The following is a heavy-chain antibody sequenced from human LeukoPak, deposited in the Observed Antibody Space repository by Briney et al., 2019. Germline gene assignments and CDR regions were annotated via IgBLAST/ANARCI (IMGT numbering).Heavy chain of an antibody. CDR2: IKQDGSEQ. J-gene: IGHJ5*02. D-gene: IGHD2-2*01. CDR3: AREGCSSTSCYALWFDP. V-gene: IGHV3-7*01. CDR1: GFTFSFYW. Sequence: AGGSLRLSCGASGFTFSFYWMSWVRQAPGKGLEWVATIKQDGSEQYYVDSVKGRFTISRDNAKNSLYPQMNSLRAEDTAVYYCAREGCSSTSCYALWFDPWGQGTLVTVSS.